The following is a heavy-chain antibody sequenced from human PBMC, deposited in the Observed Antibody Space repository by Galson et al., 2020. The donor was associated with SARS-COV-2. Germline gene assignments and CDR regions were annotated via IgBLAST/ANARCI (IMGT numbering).Heavy chain of an antibody. CDR3: ARVNYDSSGYHFDY. D-gene: IGHD3-22*01. V-gene: IGHV3-7*01. J-gene: IGHJ4*01. CDR2: IKQDGSEK. CDR1: GFTFSSYW. Sequence: TGGSLRLSCAASGFTFSSYWMSWVRQAPGKGLEWVANIKQDGSEKYYVDSVKGRFTISRDNAKNSLYLQMNSLRAGDTAVYYCARVNYDSSGYHFDYWGHGTLVTVSS.